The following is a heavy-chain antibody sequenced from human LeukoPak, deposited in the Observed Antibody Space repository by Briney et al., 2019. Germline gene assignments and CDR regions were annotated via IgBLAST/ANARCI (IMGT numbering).Heavy chain of an antibody. CDR2: IYYSGST. J-gene: IGHJ4*02. Sequence: PSQTLSLTCTVSGGSISSTNYYWGWIRQHPAKGLEWIGHIYYSGSTYYNPSLKSRVTISVDASKNQFSLKLSSVTAADTAVYFCAKSPRTVTTIFDYWGQGTLVTVSS. V-gene: IGHV4-31*03. CDR3: AKSPRTVTTIFDY. D-gene: IGHD5-12*01. CDR1: GGSISSTNYY.